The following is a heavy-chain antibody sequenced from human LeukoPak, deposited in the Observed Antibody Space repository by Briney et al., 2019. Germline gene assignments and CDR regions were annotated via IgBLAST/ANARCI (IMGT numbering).Heavy chain of an antibody. Sequence: GGSLRLSCAASGFTFSSYAMSWVRQAPGKGLEWVSAISGSGGSTYYADSVKGRFTISRDNAKNSLYLQMNSLRAEDTAVYYCATETIAAAGTYYYYGMDVWGQGTTVTVSS. CDR1: GFTFSSYA. J-gene: IGHJ6*02. D-gene: IGHD6-13*01. CDR2: ISGSGGST. V-gene: IGHV3-23*01. CDR3: ATETIAAAGTYYYYGMDV.